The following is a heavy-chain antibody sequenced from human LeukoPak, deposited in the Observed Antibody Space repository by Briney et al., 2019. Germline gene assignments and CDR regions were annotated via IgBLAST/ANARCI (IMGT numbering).Heavy chain of an antibody. V-gene: IGHV1-18*01. CDR2: ISVYNGNT. CDR3: ARDPMLYSSSSYWFDP. D-gene: IGHD6-13*01. CDR1: GYTFTSYG. J-gene: IGHJ5*02. Sequence: ASVTVSCKASGYTFTSYGISWVRQAPGQGREWMGWISVYNGNTNYAQKLQGRVTMTTDTSTGTAYMELRSLRSDDTAVYCCARDPMLYSSSSYWFDPWGQGTLVTVSS.